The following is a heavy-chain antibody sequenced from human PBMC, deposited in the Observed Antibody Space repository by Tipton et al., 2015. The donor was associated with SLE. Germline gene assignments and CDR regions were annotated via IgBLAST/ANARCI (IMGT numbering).Heavy chain of an antibody. J-gene: IGHJ5*02. CDR1: GFTFDDYT. CDR2: ISWDGGST. CDR3: ARGQNHCTNGVCARNWFDP. V-gene: IGHV3-43D*04. D-gene: IGHD2-8*01. Sequence: GSLRLSCAASGFTFDDYTMHWVRQAPGKGLEWVSLISWDGGSTYYNPSLKSRVTISVDTSKNQFSLKLSSVTAADTAVYYCARGQNHCTNGVCARNWFDPWGQGTLVTVSS.